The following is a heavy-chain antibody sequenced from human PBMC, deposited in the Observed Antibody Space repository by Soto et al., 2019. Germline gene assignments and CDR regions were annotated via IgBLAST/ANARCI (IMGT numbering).Heavy chain of an antibody. Sequence: PSETLSLTCTVSGDSISSGFYFWGWVRQPPGKGLEWIGSIYYSGSTYYNPSLKSRVTVSVDTSKNQFSLKLSSVTAADTAVYYCARHPSNFWFDPWGQGTLVTVSS. CDR2: IYYSGST. CDR1: GDSISSGFYF. D-gene: IGHD4-4*01. J-gene: IGHJ5*02. CDR3: ARHPSNFWFDP. V-gene: IGHV4-39*01.